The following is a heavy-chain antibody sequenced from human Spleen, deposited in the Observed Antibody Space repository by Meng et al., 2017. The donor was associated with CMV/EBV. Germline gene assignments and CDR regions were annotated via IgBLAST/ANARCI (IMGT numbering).Heavy chain of an antibody. J-gene: IGHJ4*02. CDR2: INPSGGGT. Sequence: ASVKVSCKASGYTFTNYYMNWVRQAPGQGLEWMGIINPSGGGTNYAQKFQGRVTMTSDTSTNTVYMELSSLRSEDTAMYYCAREDLVDGSGNYFDYWGQGTLVTVSS. CDR3: AREDLVDGSGNYFDY. D-gene: IGHD3-10*01. V-gene: IGHV1-46*01. CDR1: GYTFTNYY.